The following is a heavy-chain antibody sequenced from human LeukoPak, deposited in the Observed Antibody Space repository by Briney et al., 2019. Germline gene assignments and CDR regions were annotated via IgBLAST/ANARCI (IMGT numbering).Heavy chain of an antibody. CDR1: GGTFSSYA. J-gene: IGHJ5*02. Sequence: GASVKVSCKASGGTFSSYAISWVRQAPGQGLEWMGGIIPIFGTANYAQKFQGRVTITADESTTTAYMELSSLRSEDTAVYYCARDSSSSSGYSEFDPWGQGTLVTVSS. D-gene: IGHD3-22*01. V-gene: IGHV1-69*13. CDR2: IIPIFGTA. CDR3: ARDSSSSSGYSEFDP.